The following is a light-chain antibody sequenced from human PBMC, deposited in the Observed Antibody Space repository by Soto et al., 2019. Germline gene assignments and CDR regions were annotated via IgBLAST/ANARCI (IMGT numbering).Light chain of an antibody. J-gene: IGKJ2*01. V-gene: IGKV3-20*01. CDR2: GGT. Sequence: EIVLTQSPGTLSLSPGERATLSCRASQSFGSNYLAWYQQKPGQAPRLLIYGGTSRATGIPDRFSGSGSGTDFTLTITSLQSEDFAVYFCQQYNNLPPDTFGQGTKLEIK. CDR3: QQYNNLPPDT. CDR1: QSFGSNY.